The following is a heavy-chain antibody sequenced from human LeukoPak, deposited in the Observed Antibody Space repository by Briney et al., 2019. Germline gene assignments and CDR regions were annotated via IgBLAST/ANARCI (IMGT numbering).Heavy chain of an antibody. CDR3: ARLLIYCSSTSCHFDY. CDR1: GGSINSYY. D-gene: IGHD2-2*01. V-gene: IGHV4-59*05. Sequence: SETLSLTCIVSGGSINSYYWSWIRQPPGKGLEWIGSIYYSGITYYNPSLKSRVTISVETSNNQFSLKLSSVTAADTAMYYCARLLIYCSSTSCHFDYWGQGTLVTVPS. J-gene: IGHJ4*02. CDR2: IYYSGIT.